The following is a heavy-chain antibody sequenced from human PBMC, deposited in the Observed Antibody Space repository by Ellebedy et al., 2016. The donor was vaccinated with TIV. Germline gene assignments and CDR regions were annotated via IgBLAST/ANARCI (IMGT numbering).Heavy chain of an antibody. J-gene: IGHJ4*02. CDR1: GFTVRNYA. V-gene: IGHV3-23*01. CDR3: AKEESARHFAFDF. CDR2: LSARGGGP. Sequence: GESLKISXAASGFTVRNYAMSWVRQAPGKGLEWVSSLSARGGGPYYADSVKGRFSISRDDSKNSLYLQMNSVGVQDTAIYYCAKEESARHFAFDFWGQGTLVTVSS. D-gene: IGHD1-1*01.